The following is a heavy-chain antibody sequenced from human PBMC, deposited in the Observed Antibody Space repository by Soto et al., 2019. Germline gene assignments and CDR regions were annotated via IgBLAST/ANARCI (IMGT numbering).Heavy chain of an antibody. D-gene: IGHD3-22*01. CDR1: GFTFTSSA. Sequence: ASVKVSCKASGFTFTSSAVRWVRRARGQRLEWIGWIVVGSGNTNYAQKFQERVTITRDMSTSTAYMELSSLRSEDTAVYYCAARGALYYYDSSGYWDDAFDIWGQGTMVTVSS. V-gene: IGHV1-58*01. J-gene: IGHJ3*02. CDR3: AARGALYYYDSSGYWDDAFDI. CDR2: IVVGSGNT.